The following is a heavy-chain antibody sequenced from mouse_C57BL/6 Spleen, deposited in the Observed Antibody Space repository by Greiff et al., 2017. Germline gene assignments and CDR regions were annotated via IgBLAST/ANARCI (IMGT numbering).Heavy chain of an antibody. CDR2: IYPRSGNT. CDR1: GYTFTSYG. CDR3: ARSSPTAGFAY. D-gene: IGHD3-2*01. Sequence: QIQLQQSGAELARPGASVKLSCKASGYTFTSYGISWVKQRTGQGLEWIGEIYPRSGNTYYNEKFKGKATLTADKSSSTAYMELRSLTSEDSAVYFCARSSPTAGFAYWGQGTLVTVSA. V-gene: IGHV1-81*01. J-gene: IGHJ3*01.